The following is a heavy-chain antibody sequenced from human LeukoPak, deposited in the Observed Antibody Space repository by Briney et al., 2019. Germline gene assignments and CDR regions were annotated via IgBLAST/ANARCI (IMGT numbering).Heavy chain of an antibody. V-gene: IGHV3-23*01. CDR1: AFTFGSFG. D-gene: IGHD5-18*01. CDR2: ISDTGGST. J-gene: IGHJ4*02. Sequence: PGGSLRLSCAASAFTFGSFGMSWVRQAPGKGLEWVSAISDTGGSTFYADSVKGRFTISRDNSKNTLYLQMNSLRAEAPDVYYCAKGRIQSYMAPEYWGQGTLVTVSS. CDR3: AKGRIQSYMAPEY.